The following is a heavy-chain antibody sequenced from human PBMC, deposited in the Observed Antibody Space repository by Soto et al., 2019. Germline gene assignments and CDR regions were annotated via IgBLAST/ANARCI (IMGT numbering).Heavy chain of an antibody. V-gene: IGHV4-39*01. CDR2: IYYSGST. D-gene: IGHD1-26*01. CDR3: ARRKGWEPRYYFDY. J-gene: IGHJ4*02. CDR1: GGSISSSSYY. Sequence: SETLSLTCTVSGGSISSSSYYWGWIRQPPGKGLEWIGSIYYSGSTYYNPSLKSRVTISVDTSKNQFSLKLSSVTAADTAVYYCARRKGWEPRYYFDYWGQGTLVTVSS.